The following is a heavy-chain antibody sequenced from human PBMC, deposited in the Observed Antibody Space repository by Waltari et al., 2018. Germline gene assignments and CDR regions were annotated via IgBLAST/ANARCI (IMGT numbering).Heavy chain of an antibody. CDR1: GYIFSEYV. D-gene: IGHD1-26*01. CDR3: VRETMSRGPPSGSFSI. J-gene: IGHJ3*02. V-gene: IGHV1-2*06. Sequence: QMQLIPSGAAVQQPGSSEKVSCKASGYIFSEYVINWLRRAGGERLEWMGRTDPTSGGTDFAQKFQGRVAMTTDMSITTVYMELLSLTSDDTAVYYCVRETMSRGPPSGSFSIWGQGTMVTVSA. CDR2: TDPTSGGT.